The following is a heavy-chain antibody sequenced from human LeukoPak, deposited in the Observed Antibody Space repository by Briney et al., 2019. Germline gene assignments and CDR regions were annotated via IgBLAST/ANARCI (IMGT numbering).Heavy chain of an antibody. D-gene: IGHD5-12*01. Sequence: GASVKVSCKASGYTFTSYGISWVRQAPGQGLEWMGWISAYNGNTNYAQKLQGRVTMTTDTSTSTAYMELRSLRSDDTAVYYCARDYENQWQRNAGRYFQHWGQGTLVTVSS. CDR1: GYTFTSYG. CDR3: ARDYENQWQRNAGRYFQH. J-gene: IGHJ1*01. V-gene: IGHV1-18*01. CDR2: ISAYNGNT.